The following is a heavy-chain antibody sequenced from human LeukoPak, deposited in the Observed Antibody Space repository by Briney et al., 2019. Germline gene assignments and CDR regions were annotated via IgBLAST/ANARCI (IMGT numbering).Heavy chain of an antibody. CDR1: GFSFSSHG. Sequence: GTSLRLSCRGSGFSFSSHGMHWVRQAPGKGLEWVAVISYDGSDENYADSVKGRFTITRENSKDTLYLQMNSLGSEDTAVYYCAKGPILGTKRGAFDIWGQGTMVTVSS. CDR3: AKGPILGTKRGAFDI. D-gene: IGHD1-26*01. J-gene: IGHJ3*02. CDR2: ISYDGSDE. V-gene: IGHV3-30*18.